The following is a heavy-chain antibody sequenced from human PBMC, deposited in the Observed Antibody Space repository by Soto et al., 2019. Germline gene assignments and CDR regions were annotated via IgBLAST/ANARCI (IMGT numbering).Heavy chain of an antibody. V-gene: IGHV3-30*03. CDR3: ARAGDCDY. Sequence: GGSLRLSCAASGFTFSSYGMHWVRQAPGKGLEWVAVISYDGSSTIYADSVKGRFTISRDNARNTLYLQMNSLRAEDTAVYYCARAGDCDYWGQGTLVTVSS. CDR2: ISYDGSST. J-gene: IGHJ4*02. CDR1: GFTFSSYG.